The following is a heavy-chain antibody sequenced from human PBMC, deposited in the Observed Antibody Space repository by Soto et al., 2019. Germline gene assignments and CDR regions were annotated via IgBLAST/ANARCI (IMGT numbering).Heavy chain of an antibody. D-gene: IGHD2-15*01. Sequence: GALMKVSCQASGYTFTGYYIHWVRQAPGQGLEWMGWINPNSGGTNYAQKFQGWVTMTRDTSISTAYMELSRLRSDDTAVYYCARGARGYCSGGSCYPLIYWGQGTLVTVSS. CDR2: INPNSGGT. J-gene: IGHJ4*02. CDR3: ARGARGYCSGGSCYPLIY. V-gene: IGHV1-2*04. CDR1: GYTFTGYY.